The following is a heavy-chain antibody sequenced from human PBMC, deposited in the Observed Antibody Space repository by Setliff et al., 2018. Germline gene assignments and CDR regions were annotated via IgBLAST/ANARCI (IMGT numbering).Heavy chain of an antibody. D-gene: IGHD3-3*01. CDR2: IYYNGST. CDR1: GGSISSSSYY. CDR3: ARRATYYNFWGGYYDY. J-gene: IGHJ4*02. V-gene: IGHV4-39*07. Sequence: PSETLSLTCTVSGGSISSSSYYWGWIRQPPGKGLEWIGSIYYNGSTYYNPSLKSRVTISVDTSKNQFSLKLSSVTAADTAVYYCARRATYYNFWGGYYDYWGQGTLVTVSS.